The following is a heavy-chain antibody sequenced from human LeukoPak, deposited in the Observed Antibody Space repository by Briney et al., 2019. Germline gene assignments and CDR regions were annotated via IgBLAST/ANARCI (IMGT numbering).Heavy chain of an antibody. CDR3: ARRLTEYCTKGVCYWFDY. CDR1: GGSFSDNY. V-gene: IGHV4-34*01. CDR2: INHSGNT. Sequence: PSETLSLTCAVHGGSFSDNYWSWIRQPPGKGLEWIGEINHSGNTNYNPSLKSRVTISVDTSKNQFSLKLRSVTAADTAVYYCARRLTEYCTKGVCYWFDYWGRGTLVTVSS. J-gene: IGHJ4*02. D-gene: IGHD2-8*01.